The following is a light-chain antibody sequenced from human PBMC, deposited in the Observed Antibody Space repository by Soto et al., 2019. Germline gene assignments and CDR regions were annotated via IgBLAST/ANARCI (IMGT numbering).Light chain of an antibody. J-gene: IGKJ1*01. CDR1: QSISNW. V-gene: IGKV1-5*01. CDR2: DAS. Sequence: DTQMAQSPSTLSACVGDSVTVTGRASQSISNWLAWYQQKPGKAPKLLIYDASKWESGVPSRFSVSGSGTEFALTISSLQPDDFATYCCQLYKSYSWTFGQGTKVDIK. CDR3: QLYKSYSWT.